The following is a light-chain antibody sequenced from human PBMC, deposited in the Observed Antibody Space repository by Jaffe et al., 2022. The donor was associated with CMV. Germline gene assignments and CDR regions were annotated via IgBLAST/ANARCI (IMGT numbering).Light chain of an antibody. CDR2: SNN. CDR3: AAWDDSLNVLV. Sequence: QSVLTQPPSASGTPGQRVTISCSGSGANIGTNSVNWYQQLPGTAPKLLISSNNQRPSGVPDRFSGSKSGTSASLAISGLQSEDEGDYYCAAWDDSLNVLVFAGGTKLTVL. J-gene: IGLJ2*01. CDR1: GANIGTNS. V-gene: IGLV1-44*01.